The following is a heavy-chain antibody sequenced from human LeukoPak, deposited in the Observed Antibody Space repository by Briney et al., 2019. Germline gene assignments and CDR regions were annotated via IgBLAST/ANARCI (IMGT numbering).Heavy chain of an antibody. Sequence: KASQTLSRTCTVSGGSISSGGYYWSWIRQHPGKGLEWLGYIYYSGSTDYNPSLKSRVTISVDTSKNQFSLKLSSVTAADTAVYYCARDSSWSDYYFDYWGQGTLVTVSS. J-gene: IGHJ4*02. D-gene: IGHD6-13*01. CDR3: ARDSSWSDYYFDY. CDR2: IYYSGST. V-gene: IGHV4-31*03. CDR1: GGSISSGGYY.